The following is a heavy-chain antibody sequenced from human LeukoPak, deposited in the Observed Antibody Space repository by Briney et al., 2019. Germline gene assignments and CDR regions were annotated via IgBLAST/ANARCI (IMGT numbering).Heavy chain of an antibody. D-gene: IGHD3-10*01. CDR1: GYTFTSYA. CDR3: ARASRITMVRGVIPSWFDP. V-gene: IGHV7-4-1*02. Sequence: GASVKVSCKASGYTFTSYAMNWVRQAPGQGLEWMGWINTNTGNPTYAQGFTGRFVFSLDTSVSTAYLQISSLKAEDTAVYYCARASRITMVRGVIPSWFDPWGQGTLVTVSS. J-gene: IGHJ5*02. CDR2: INTNTGNP.